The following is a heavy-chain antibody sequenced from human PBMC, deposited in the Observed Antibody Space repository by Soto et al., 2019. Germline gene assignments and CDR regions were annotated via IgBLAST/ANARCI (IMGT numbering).Heavy chain of an antibody. CDR3: ARVYSDSTGYYQGGFDS. CDR1: GYTFTGYY. J-gene: IGHJ4*02. CDR2: INPVSGNT. D-gene: IGHD3-22*01. V-gene: IGHV1-8*02. Sequence: ASVKVSCKASGYTFTGYYIHWVRQAPGQGLEWMGWINPVSGNTGYAQKFQGRVTMTRNTPLSTAYMELSSLRSEDTAVYYCARVYSDSTGYYQGGFDSWGQGTLVTVSS.